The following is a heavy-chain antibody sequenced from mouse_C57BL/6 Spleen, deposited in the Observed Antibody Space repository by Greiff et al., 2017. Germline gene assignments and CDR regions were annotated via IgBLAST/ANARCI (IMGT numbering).Heavy chain of an antibody. J-gene: IGHJ3*01. CDR3: SSGPAWFAY. V-gene: IGHV1-64*01. Sequence: QVQLKQSGAELVKPGASVKLSCKASGYTFTSYWMHWVKQRPGQGLEWIGMIHPNSGSTNYNEKFKSKATLTVDKSSSTAYMQLSSLTSEDSAVYYCSSGPAWFAYWGQGTLVTVSA. CDR1: GYTFTSYW. D-gene: IGHD3-2*02. CDR2: IHPNSGST.